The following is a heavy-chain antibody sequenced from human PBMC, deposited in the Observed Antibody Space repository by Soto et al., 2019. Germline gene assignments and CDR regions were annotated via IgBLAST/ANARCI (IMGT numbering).Heavy chain of an antibody. Sequence: GKGLEWIGEIYHSGSTNYNPSLKSRVTISVDKSKNQCSLKLSSVTAADTAVYFFFFQAEDGIRDVRSVSAFLLNRSSDL. J-gene: IGHJ2*01. V-gene: IGHV4-4*01. D-gene: IGHD3-10*02. CDR2: IYHSGST. CDR3: FFQAEDGIRDVRSVSAFLLNRSSDL.